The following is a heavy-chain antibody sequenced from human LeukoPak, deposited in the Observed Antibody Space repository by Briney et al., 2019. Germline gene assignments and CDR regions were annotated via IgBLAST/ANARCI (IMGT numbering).Heavy chain of an antibody. J-gene: IGHJ4*02. CDR2: IYYSGST. V-gene: IGHV4-59*08. CDR3: TSLYSSNWYLGDY. Sequence: SETLSPTCTVSGGSISSYYWSWIRQPPGKGLEWIGYIYYSGSTNYNPSLKSRVTISVDTSKNQFSLKLSSVTAADTAVYYCTSLYSSNWYLGDYWGQGALVTVSS. CDR1: GGSISSYY. D-gene: IGHD6-13*01.